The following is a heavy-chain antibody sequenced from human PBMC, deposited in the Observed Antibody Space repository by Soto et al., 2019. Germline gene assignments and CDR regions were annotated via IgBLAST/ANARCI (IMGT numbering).Heavy chain of an antibody. CDR3: VRLTYYDILTGIYYYYGMDV. CDR2: IDPSDSYT. Sequence: WVRQPPGKAKESMGRIDPSDSYTNYSPSFQGHVTISADKSISTAYLQWSSLKASDTAMYYCVRLTYYDILTGIYYYYGMDVWGQGTTVTVSS. D-gene: IGHD3-9*01. J-gene: IGHJ6*02. V-gene: IGHV5-10-1*01.